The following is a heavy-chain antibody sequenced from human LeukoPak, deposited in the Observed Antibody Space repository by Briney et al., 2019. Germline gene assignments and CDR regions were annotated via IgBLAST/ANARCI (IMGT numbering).Heavy chain of an antibody. V-gene: IGHV4-59*12. CDR1: GGSINNYY. D-gene: IGHD3-22*01. J-gene: IGHJ3*02. CDR3: ARRHHYDSSGYFRRRVLIAFDI. CDR2: IYYSGSA. Sequence: SETLSLTCTVSGGSINNYYWTWIRQPPGKGLEWIGYIYYSGSANYNPSLKSRVTISVDMSKNQFSLKLSSVTAADTAVYYCARRHHYDSSGYFRRRVLIAFDIWGQGTMVTVSS.